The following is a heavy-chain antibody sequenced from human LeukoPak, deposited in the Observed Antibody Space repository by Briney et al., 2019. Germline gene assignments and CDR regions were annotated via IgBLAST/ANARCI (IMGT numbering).Heavy chain of an antibody. Sequence: GNGGELFGSIYYSGSTYYNPSLKSRVTISVDTSKNQFSLKLSSVTAADTAVYYCARDLSYDSSYFDYWGQGTLVTVSS. J-gene: IGHJ4*02. CDR2: IYYSGST. D-gene: IGHD3-22*01. V-gene: IGHV4-39*07. CDR3: ARDLSYDSSYFDY.